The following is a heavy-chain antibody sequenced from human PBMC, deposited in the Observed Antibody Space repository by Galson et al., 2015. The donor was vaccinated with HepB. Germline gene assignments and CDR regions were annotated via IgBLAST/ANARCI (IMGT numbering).Heavy chain of an antibody. D-gene: IGHD3-10*01. Sequence: PALVKPTQTLTLTCTFSGFSLSTSGVGVGWIRQPPGKALEWLALIYWDDDKRYSPSLKSRLTITKDTSKNQVVLTMTNMDPVDTATYYCAHSPWDLSSRGFREIVRGWFDPWGQGTLVTVSS. CDR1: GFSLSTSGVG. CDR3: AHSPWDLSSRGFREIVRGWFDP. J-gene: IGHJ5*02. V-gene: IGHV2-5*02. CDR2: IYWDDDK.